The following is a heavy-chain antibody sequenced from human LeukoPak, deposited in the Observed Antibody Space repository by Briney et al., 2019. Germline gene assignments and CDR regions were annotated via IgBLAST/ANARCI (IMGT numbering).Heavy chain of an antibody. D-gene: IGHD3-22*01. CDR2: ISSNGGST. J-gene: IGHJ4*02. Sequence: PGGSLRLSCAASGFTFSSYAMHWVRQAPGKGLEYVSAISSNGGSTYYANSVKGRFTISRDNSKNTLYLQMGSLRAEDMAVYYCARGSRNYYDSSGYYCYWGQGTLVTVSS. CDR1: GFTFSSYA. CDR3: ARGSRNYYDSSGYYCY. V-gene: IGHV3-64*01.